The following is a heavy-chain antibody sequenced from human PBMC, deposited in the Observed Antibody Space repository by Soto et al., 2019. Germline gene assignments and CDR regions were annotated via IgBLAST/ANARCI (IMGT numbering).Heavy chain of an antibody. D-gene: IGHD6-13*01. V-gene: IGHV4-31*03. CDR1: DGSISSGGYY. CDR2: IYYSGST. Sequence: QVQLQESGPGLVKPSQTLSLPCTVSDGSISSGGYYWSWIRQHPGKGLEWIGYIYYSGSTYYNPSLKNRVTISVDTSKSQFFLKLSSVTDADPAVYYCARGSIAAACTDYWGQGTLVTVSS. J-gene: IGHJ4*02. CDR3: ARGSIAAACTDY.